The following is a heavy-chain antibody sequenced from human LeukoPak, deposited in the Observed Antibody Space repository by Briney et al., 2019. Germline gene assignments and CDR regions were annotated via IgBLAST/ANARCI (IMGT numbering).Heavy chain of an antibody. J-gene: IGHJ4*02. CDR1: GGSFSGYY. CDR3: ARENTDKFDY. V-gene: IGHV4-34*01. D-gene: IGHD2/OR15-2a*01. Sequence: SETLSLTCAVYGGSFSGYYWSWIRQPPGKGLEWIGEIDHSGSTNYNPSLKSRVTISVDTSKNQFSLELSSVTAADTAVYYCARENTDKFDYWGQGTLVTVSS. CDR2: IDHSGST.